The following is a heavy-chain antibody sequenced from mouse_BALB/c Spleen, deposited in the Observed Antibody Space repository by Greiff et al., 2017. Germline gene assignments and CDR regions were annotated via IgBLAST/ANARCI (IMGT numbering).Heavy chain of an antibody. CDR1: GYTFSSYW. D-gene: IGHD1-1*01. CDR2: ILPGSGST. CDR3: ARGYGSRRFYAMDY. Sequence: QVQLQQSGAELMKPGASVKISCKATGYTFSSYWIEWVKQRPGHGLEWIGEILPGSGSTNYNEKFKGKATFTADTSSNTAYMQLSSLTSEDSAVYYCARGYGSRRFYAMDYWGQGTSVTVSS. V-gene: IGHV1-9*01. J-gene: IGHJ4*01.